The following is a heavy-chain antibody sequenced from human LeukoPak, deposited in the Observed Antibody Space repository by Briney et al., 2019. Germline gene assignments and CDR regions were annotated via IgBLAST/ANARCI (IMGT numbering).Heavy chain of an antibody. V-gene: IGHV3-33*01. J-gene: IGHJ6*03. CDR1: GFTFSSYG. Sequence: GRSLRLSCAASGFTFSSYGMHWVRQAPGKGLEWVTFIWYDGSNKYHADSVKGRFTISRDNSKNTLYLQMNSLRAEDTAVYYCARDAGDYHYYMDVWGKGTTVTVSS. D-gene: IGHD7-27*01. CDR2: IWYDGSNK. CDR3: ARDAGDYHYYMDV.